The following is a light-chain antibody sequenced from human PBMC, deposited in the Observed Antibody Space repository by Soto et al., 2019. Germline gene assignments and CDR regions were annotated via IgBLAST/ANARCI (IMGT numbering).Light chain of an antibody. V-gene: IGKV3-20*01. CDR3: QQYGSSVRT. CDR2: GAS. J-gene: IGKJ2*01. Sequence: EIVLTQSPGTLSLSPGERATLSCRASQSLSSNYLAWYQQKPGQALRLLIYGASSRATAIPDRFSGSRSGTDFTLTISRLEPDDFALYYCQQYGSSVRTFGQGTKLEIK. CDR1: QSLSSNY.